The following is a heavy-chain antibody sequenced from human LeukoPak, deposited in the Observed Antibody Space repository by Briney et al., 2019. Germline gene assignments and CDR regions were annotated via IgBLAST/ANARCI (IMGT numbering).Heavy chain of an antibody. Sequence: QPGGSLRLSCAASGFTFGTSATSWVRQAPGKGPEWVSTFGRSGSDTYYSDSVKGRFTIFKDNSRNTLYLQMNSLRDEDTAVYYCAKGSLGSWYYFDYWGQGTLVTVSS. CDR3: AKGSLGSWYYFDY. D-gene: IGHD6-13*01. CDR1: GFTFGTSA. CDR2: FGRSGSDT. J-gene: IGHJ4*02. V-gene: IGHV3-23*01.